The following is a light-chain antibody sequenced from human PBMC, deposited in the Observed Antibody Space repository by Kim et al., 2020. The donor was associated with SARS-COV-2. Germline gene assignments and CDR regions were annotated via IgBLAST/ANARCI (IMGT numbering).Light chain of an antibody. CDR3: HEYGISPPLT. J-gene: IGKJ5*01. V-gene: IGKV3-20*01. CDR1: QSVSSNH. CDR2: GTS. Sequence: EIVLTQSPGTLSLSPGERATLSCRASQSVSSNHLAWYQPRLGQAPRLLVYGTSNRATGIPDRFSGSGSGTDFTLTVSRLEPEDSAVYYCHEYGISPPLTFGPGTRLGIK.